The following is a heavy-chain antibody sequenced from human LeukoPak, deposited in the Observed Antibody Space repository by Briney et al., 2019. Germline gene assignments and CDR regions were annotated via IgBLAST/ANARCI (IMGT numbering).Heavy chain of an antibody. CDR1: GYTFNTYG. CDR3: LRDAQRPRLTPDY. J-gene: IGHJ4*02. V-gene: IGHV1-18*01. CDR2: ISTYNGDV. Sequence: ASVKVSCKASGYTFNTYGISWVRQAPGQGLEWMGWISTYNGDVNYVQNLQGRVTMTTDTSTRTAYMELMSLRSDDTAVYYCLRDAQRPRLTPDYWGQGTLVTVSS. D-gene: IGHD6-25*01.